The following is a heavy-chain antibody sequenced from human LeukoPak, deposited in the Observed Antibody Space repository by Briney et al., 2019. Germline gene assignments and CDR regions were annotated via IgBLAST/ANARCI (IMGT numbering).Heavy chain of an antibody. CDR2: VSSNGGST. V-gene: IGHV3-64D*09. J-gene: IGHJ4*02. Sequence: PGGSLRLSCSVSGFTFSSYAMHWVRQAPGRGLEYVPAVSSNGGSTYYPDSLKGRFTISRDNSKNTLYLQMSSLRAEDTALYYCAKEGTSSTWTFDYWGQGTQVTVSS. CDR1: GFTFSSYA. CDR3: AKEGTSSTWTFDY. D-gene: IGHD6-13*01.